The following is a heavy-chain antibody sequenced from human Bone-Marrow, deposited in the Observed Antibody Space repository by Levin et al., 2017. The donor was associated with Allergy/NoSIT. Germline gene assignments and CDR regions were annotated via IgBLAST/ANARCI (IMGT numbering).Heavy chain of an antibody. Sequence: GESLKISCEVSGFTFSRFAMTWVRQAPGRGLEWLAAISGSGGRTYYADSVEGRFTVSRDNSENTLYLQLDRLRSEDTALYYCATPITYDDIRGIVPDTWGQGIPVTASS. D-gene: IGHD3-9*01. CDR3: ATPITYDDIRGIVPDT. J-gene: IGHJ5*02. V-gene: IGHV3-23*01. CDR2: ISGSGGRT. CDR1: GFTFSRFA.